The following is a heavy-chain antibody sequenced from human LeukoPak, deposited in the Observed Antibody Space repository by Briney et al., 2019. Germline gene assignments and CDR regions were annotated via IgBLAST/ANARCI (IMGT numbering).Heavy chain of an antibody. CDR1: GYNFISDG. CDR2: ISPYNGNT. V-gene: IGHV1-18*01. CDR3: ARDQGPYSTGFDP. J-gene: IGHJ5*02. D-gene: IGHD6-13*01. Sequence: ASVKVSCKASGYNFISDGLSWVRQTPGQGLDWMGWISPYNGNTKYGHKFQGRVTMTTGTSTSTAYMELRGLRSDDTAVYYCARDQGPYSTGFDPWGQGTLVTVSS.